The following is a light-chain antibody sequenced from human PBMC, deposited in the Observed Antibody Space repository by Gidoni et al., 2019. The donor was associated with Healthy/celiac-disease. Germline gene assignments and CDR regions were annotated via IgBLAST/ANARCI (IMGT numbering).Light chain of an antibody. CDR2: GAS. J-gene: IGKJ1*01. Sequence: EIVLTQSPGTLSLSPGKRATLSCRASQSVSSSYLAWYQQKPGQAPRLLIYGASRRATGIPDRFSGSGSGTDFTLTISRLEPEDFAVYYCQQYGSSPVTFGQGTKVEIK. V-gene: IGKV3-20*01. CDR3: QQYGSSPVT. CDR1: QSVSSSY.